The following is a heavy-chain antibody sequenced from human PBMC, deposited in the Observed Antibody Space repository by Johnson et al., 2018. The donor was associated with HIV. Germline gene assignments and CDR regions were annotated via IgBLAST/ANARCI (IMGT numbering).Heavy chain of an antibody. D-gene: IGHD3-3*01. V-gene: IGHV3-30*03. Sequence: QVQPVESGGGVVQPGRSLRLSSAASGFTFSSYAMHWVLQAPGKRLEWAAVISDDGRNKYYADSVKGRFTISIDNSKNSLYLQMNSLRAGDTAVYYCARGISKPYYNFWSGYHYPDAFDIWGQGTMVTVSS. J-gene: IGHJ3*02. CDR1: GFTFSSYA. CDR3: ARGISKPYYNFWSGYHYPDAFDI. CDR2: ISDDGRNK.